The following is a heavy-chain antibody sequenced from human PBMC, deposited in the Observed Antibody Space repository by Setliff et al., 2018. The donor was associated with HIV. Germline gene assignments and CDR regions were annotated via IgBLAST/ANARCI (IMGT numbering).Heavy chain of an antibody. J-gene: IGHJ3*02. CDR1: GYTFISYG. CDR2: IIPIVDKT. CDR3: AREPDYGIRDAFDI. V-gene: IGHV1-69*10. D-gene: IGHD4-17*01. Sequence: GASVKVSCKASGYTFISYGISWVRQAPGQGLEWMGGIIPIVDKTNYAQKFQGRVAITADKSTITAYMELSSLRSEDTAVYYCAREPDYGIRDAFDIWGQGTMVTVSS.